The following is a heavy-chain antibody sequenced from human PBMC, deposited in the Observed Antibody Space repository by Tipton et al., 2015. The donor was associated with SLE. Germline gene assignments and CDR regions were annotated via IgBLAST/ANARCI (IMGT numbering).Heavy chain of an antibody. V-gene: IGHV4-34*01. CDR3: ARDQGSAADSYYYGMDV. CDR2: INHSGST. CDR1: GGSFSDYY. J-gene: IGHJ6*02. D-gene: IGHD6-25*01. Sequence: TLSLTCAVYGGSFSDYYWSWIRQPPGKGLEWIGEINHSGSTNYDPSLKSRVTISVDTSKNQLSLKLSSVTAADTAVYYCARDQGSAADSYYYGMDVWGQGTTVTVSS.